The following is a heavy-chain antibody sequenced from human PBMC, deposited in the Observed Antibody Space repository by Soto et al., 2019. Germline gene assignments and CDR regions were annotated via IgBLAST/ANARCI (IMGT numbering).Heavy chain of an antibody. D-gene: IGHD1-26*01. J-gene: IGHJ5*02. Sequence: ASVKVSCKASGYPFPGSCLHWVRQAPGQGLEWMGWIYPNIGDTNYAQKFQGRVTMTRDTSMSTAYMELSRLTSDDTAVYYCARGGGTTHWFDRWGQGTLVTVS. CDR1: GYPFPGSC. CDR2: IYPNIGDT. V-gene: IGHV1-2*02. CDR3: ARGGGTTHWFDR.